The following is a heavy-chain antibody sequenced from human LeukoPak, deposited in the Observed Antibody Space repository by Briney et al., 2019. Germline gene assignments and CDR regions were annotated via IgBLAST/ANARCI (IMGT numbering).Heavy chain of an antibody. V-gene: IGHV3-9*01. CDR1: GFTFDDYA. J-gene: IGHJ4*02. CDR3: AKGWWEPRYYFDY. CDR2: ISWNSGSI. Sequence: GGSLRLSCAASGFTFDDYAMHWVRQAPGKGLEWVLGISWNSGSIGYADSVKGRFTISRDNAKNSLYLQMNSLRAEDTALYYCAKGWWEPRYYFDYWGQGTLVTVSS. D-gene: IGHD2-15*01.